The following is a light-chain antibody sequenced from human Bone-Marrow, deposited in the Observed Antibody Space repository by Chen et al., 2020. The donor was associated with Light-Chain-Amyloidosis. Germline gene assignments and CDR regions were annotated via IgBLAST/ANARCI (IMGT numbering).Light chain of an antibody. V-gene: IGLV2-14*01. CDR1: SGDVGTYNY. CDR3: SSFTSSSSYV. Sequence: QSALTQPASVSGSPGQSNTISCAGTSGDVGTYNYVSWYQLHPGKAPKVMIYAVSNRPSGVSNRFSGSKSGNTASLTVSGLQADDEADYYCSSFTSSSSYVFGPGTKVTVL. J-gene: IGLJ1*01. CDR2: AVS.